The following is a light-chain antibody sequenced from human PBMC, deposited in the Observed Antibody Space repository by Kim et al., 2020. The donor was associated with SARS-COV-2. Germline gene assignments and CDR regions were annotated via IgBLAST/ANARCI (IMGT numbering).Light chain of an antibody. Sequence: QGVTISCPGSSSNIGAGYDVHWYQQLPGTAPKLLIYGNSNRPSGVPDRLSGSKSGTSASLAITGLQAEDEADYYCQSYDSSLSGVVFGGGTQLTVL. J-gene: IGLJ2*01. CDR2: GNS. V-gene: IGLV1-40*01. CDR3: QSYDSSLSGVV. CDR1: SSNIGAGYD.